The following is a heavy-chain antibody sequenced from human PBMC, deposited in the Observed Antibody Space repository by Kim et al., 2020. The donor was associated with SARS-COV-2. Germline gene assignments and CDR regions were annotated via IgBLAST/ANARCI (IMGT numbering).Heavy chain of an antibody. CDR1: GYTFTGYY. V-gene: IGHV1-2*06. D-gene: IGHD6-13*01. J-gene: IGHJ5*02. CDR2: INPNSGGT. CDR3: ARDGKGSSWYGTPDWFDP. Sequence: ASVKVSCKASGYTFTGYYMHWVRQAPGQGLEWMGRINPNSGGTNYAQKFQGRVTMTRDTSISTAYMELSRLRSDDTAVYYCARDGKGSSWYGTPDWFDPWGQGTLVTVSS.